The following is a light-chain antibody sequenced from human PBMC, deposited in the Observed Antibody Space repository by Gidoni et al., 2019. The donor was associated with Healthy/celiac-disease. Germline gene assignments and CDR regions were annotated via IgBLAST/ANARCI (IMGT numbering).Light chain of an antibody. CDR3: QQYYSTPWT. Sequence: DIVMTQSPDSLAVSLGERANINCKSSQSVLYSSNNKNYLAWYQQKLGHPPKLLIYWASTRESGVPDRCSGSGSGTDFTLTISSLQAEDVAVYYCQQYYSTPWTFGQXTKVEIK. V-gene: IGKV4-1*01. J-gene: IGKJ1*01. CDR2: WAS. CDR1: QSVLYSSNNKNY.